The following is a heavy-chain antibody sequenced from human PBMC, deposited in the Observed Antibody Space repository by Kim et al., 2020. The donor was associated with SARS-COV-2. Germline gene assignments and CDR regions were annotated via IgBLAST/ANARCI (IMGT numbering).Heavy chain of an antibody. V-gene: IGHV3-30*18. CDR1: GFTFSSYG. D-gene: IGHD3-10*01. Sequence: GGSLRLSCAASGFTFSSYGMHWVRQAPGKVLEWVAVISYDGSNKYYADSVKGRFTISRDNSKNTLYLQMNSLRAEDTAVYYCANPHYYGPGSYFHRPDYYGMDVWGQGTTGTVSS. J-gene: IGHJ6*02. CDR2: ISYDGSNK. CDR3: ANPHYYGPGSYFHRPDYYGMDV.